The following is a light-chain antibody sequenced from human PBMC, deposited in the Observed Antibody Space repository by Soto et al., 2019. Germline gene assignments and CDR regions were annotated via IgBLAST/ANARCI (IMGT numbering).Light chain of an antibody. CDR1: QSVSSSY. CDR2: GAS. V-gene: IGKV3-20*01. J-gene: IGKJ4*01. CDR3: QQYGSP. Sequence: EIVLTQSPGTLSLSPGERATLSCRASQSVSSSYLAWYQQKPGQAPRRLIYGASSRATGIPDRFSGSGSGTDFTLTISRLEPEDFAVYYCQQYGSPFGGGTKVEIK.